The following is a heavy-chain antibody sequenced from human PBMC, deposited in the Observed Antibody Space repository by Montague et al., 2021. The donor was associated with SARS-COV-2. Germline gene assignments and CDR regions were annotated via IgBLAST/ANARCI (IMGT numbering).Heavy chain of an antibody. D-gene: IGHD5-12*01. CDR1: GGSISSSNYF. J-gene: IGHJ4*02. CDR2: IDFGGGT. CDR3: ARDVGKGFSGYGTEGGFDN. V-gene: IGHV4-39*06. Sequence: SETLSLTCTVSGGSISSSNYFWGWIRQPPGKGLEWIGSIDFGGGTYYNPSLKSRVTISVDTSKNHFPLKLTSVTAADTAVYYCARDVGKGFSGYGTEGGFDNWGQGTPVTVSS.